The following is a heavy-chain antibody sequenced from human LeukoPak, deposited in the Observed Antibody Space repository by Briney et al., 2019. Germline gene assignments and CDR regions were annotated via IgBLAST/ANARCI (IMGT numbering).Heavy chain of an antibody. CDR3: ARRGTTYCTVDSCHPNWFDP. J-gene: IGHJ5*02. Sequence: GGALRLSCAASGFTFSDYYMTWIRQAPGRGLEWISYINGSSSDTKYADSVKGRFTISRDNAKNSVYLLMNSLRAEDTAVYYCARRGTTYCTVDSCHPNWFDPWGQGTLVTVSS. CDR2: INGSSSDT. CDR1: GFTFSDYY. D-gene: IGHD2-15*01. V-gene: IGHV3-11*03.